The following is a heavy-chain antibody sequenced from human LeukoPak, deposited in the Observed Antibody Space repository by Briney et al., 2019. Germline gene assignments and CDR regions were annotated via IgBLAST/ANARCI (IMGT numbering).Heavy chain of an antibody. V-gene: IGHV3-48*03. CDR3: ARDLDEDDYGDANWFDP. D-gene: IGHD4-17*01. J-gene: IGHJ5*02. Sequence: GGSLRLSCAASGFTFSSYEMNWVRQAPGKGLEWVSYISSSGSTIYYADSVKGRFTISRDNAKNSLYLQMNSLRAEDTAVYYCARDLDEDDYGDANWFDPWGQGTLVTVSS. CDR2: ISSSGSTI. CDR1: GFTFSSYE.